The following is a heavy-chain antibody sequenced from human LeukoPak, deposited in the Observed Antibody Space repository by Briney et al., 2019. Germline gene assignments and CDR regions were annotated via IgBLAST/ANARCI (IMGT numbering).Heavy chain of an antibody. CDR2: INSGGSST. CDR1: GFTFSSYW. D-gene: IGHD5-12*01. CDR3: ARDPSGYDYHYYYMDV. J-gene: IGHJ6*03. V-gene: IGHV3-74*01. Sequence: PGGSLRLSCAASGFTFSSYWMHWVRQAPGKGLVWVSRINSGGSSTSYADSVKGRFTISRDNSKNTRYLQMNSLRAEDTAVYYCARDPSGYDYHYYYMDVWGKGTPVTISS.